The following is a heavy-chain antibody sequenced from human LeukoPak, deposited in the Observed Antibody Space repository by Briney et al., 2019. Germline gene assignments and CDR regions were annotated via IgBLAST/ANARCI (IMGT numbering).Heavy chain of an antibody. Sequence: PSETLSLTCAVYGGSFSGYHWSWIRQPPGKGLEWIGEINHSGSTNYNPSLKSRVTISVDTSKNQFSLKLSSVTAADTAVYYCARGRLYDSSGYLRMPFDYWGQGTLVTVSS. J-gene: IGHJ4*02. CDR3: ARGRLYDSSGYLRMPFDY. D-gene: IGHD3-22*01. CDR1: GGSFSGYH. V-gene: IGHV4-34*01. CDR2: INHSGST.